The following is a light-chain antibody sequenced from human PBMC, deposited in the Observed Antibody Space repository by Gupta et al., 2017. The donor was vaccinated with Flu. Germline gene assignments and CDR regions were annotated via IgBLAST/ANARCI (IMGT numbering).Light chain of an antibody. Sequence: EVVLTQSPLSLPVTLGQPASISCRSSQSLVHSEGDTFLTWFQQRPGQSPRRLIYKVSNRDAGVPDRFSGSGSGTDFTLKISRGEAEDVGVYYCMQGTHWPPYTFGQGTKLEIK. V-gene: IGKV2-30*02. CDR1: QSLVHSEGDTF. CDR3: MQGTHWPPYT. J-gene: IGKJ2*01. CDR2: KVS.